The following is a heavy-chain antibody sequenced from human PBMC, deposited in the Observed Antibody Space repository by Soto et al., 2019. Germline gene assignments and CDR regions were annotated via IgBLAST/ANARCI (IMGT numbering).Heavy chain of an antibody. D-gene: IGHD1-26*01. CDR2: IVVGSGNT. CDR1: GFTFTSSA. V-gene: IGHV1-58*01. J-gene: IGHJ3*02. CDR3: AADARGSGSRTPAAFDI. Sequence: SVKVSCKASGFTFTSSAVQWVRQARGQRLEWIGWIVVGSGNTNYAQKFQERVTITRDMSTSTAYMELSSLRSEDTAVYYCAADARGSGSRTPAAFDIWGQGTMVTVSS.